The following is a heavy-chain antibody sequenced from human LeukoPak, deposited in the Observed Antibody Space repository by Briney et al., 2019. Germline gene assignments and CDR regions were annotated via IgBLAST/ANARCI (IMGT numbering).Heavy chain of an antibody. CDR3: ARYDILLYFDY. CDR1: GYTFTSYG. V-gene: IGHV1-18*04. J-gene: IGHJ4*02. D-gene: IGHD3-10*01. CDR2: IIAYNGNT. Sequence: GASVKLSCTASGYTFTSYGISWERQAPGQDLEWMGWIIAYNGNTNYAQKIQGRVTKTTDKSTSIAYMDMTSHRSDGTGEYYCARYDILLYFDYQGQGTLVT.